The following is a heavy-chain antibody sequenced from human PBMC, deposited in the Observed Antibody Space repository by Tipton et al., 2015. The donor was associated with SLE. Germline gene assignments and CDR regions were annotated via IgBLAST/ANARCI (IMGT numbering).Heavy chain of an antibody. CDR2: IYYSGST. D-gene: IGHD2-21*01. CDR1: GGSISSSSYY. V-gene: IGHV4-39*07. CDR3: ARAGGGDSNWFDP. J-gene: IGHJ5*02. Sequence: LRLSCIVSGGSISSSSYYWGWIRQPPGKGLEWIGSIYYSGSTYYNPSLKSRVTISVDTSKNQFSLKLSSVTAADTAVYYCARAGGGDSNWFDPWGQGTLVSVSS.